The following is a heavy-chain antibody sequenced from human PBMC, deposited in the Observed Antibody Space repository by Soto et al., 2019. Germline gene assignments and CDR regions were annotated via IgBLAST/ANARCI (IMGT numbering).Heavy chain of an antibody. D-gene: IGHD5-12*01. V-gene: IGHV4-4*02. CDR2: VAQSGYT. Sequence: QLHLQESGPGLVKPSGTLSLTCTVSNGSMTSSLWCSLVRQSPAKGLEWIGEVAQSGYTSYNPSHKRLLHISKEKSRNQFSLRLTSVTAAYTAGYYCARNRYGGYDLDSWGQGTLVTVSS. CDR3: ARNRYGGYDLDS. CDR1: NGSMTSSLW. J-gene: IGHJ4*02.